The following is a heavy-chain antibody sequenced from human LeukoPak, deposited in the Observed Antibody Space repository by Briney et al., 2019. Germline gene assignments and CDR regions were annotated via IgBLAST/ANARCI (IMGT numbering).Heavy chain of an antibody. J-gene: IGHJ3*02. D-gene: IGHD6-6*01. CDR2: IFYSGST. Sequence: PSETLSLTSTVSGGSISSSSYYWGWIRQPPGKGLEWIGSIFYSGSTYYNPSLKSRVTMSVDTSKNQFSLKLSSVTAADTAVYYCARRRQLVPGVVFDIWGQGTMVTVSS. CDR3: ARRRQLVPGVVFDI. V-gene: IGHV4-39*07. CDR1: GGSISSSSYY.